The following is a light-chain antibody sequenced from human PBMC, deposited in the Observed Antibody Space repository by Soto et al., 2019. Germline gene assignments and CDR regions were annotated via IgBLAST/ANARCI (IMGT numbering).Light chain of an antibody. CDR1: SSNIGAGYD. CDR2: GNS. J-gene: IGLJ2*01. Sequence: QLVLTQPPSVSGAPGQRVTISCTGRSSNIGAGYDVHWYQQLPGTAPKLLIYGNSNRPSGVPDRFSGSKSGTSASLAITGLQAEDEADYYCQSYDSSLSGVVFGGGTKLTVL. V-gene: IGLV1-40*01. CDR3: QSYDSSLSGVV.